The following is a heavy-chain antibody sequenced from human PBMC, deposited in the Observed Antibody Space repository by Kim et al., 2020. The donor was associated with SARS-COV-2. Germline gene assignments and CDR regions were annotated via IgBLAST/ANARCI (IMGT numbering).Heavy chain of an antibody. V-gene: IGHV5-51*01. Sequence: GESLKISCKASGYNFASYWIGWVRQMPGKGLEWMGIIYPGDSDTRYNPSFQGQVTVSADKSIATTYLQWSSLKASDTAMCYCARRMRDAEAAGPDCWGQGTRVTVSS. CDR1: GYNFASYW. J-gene: IGHJ4*02. CDR3: ARRMRDAEAAGPDC. CDR2: IYPGDSDT. D-gene: IGHD6-13*01.